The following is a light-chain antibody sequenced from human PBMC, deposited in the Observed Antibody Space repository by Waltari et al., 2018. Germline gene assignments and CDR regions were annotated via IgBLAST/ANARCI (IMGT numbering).Light chain of an antibody. CDR2: DTF. V-gene: IGKV3-11*01. CDR1: QGGIDF. J-gene: IGKJ4*01. CDR3: QQYGRSPLT. Sequence: IVLTQSPATLSLSPGDRATLSCRASQGGIDFLAWYQQRPGQAPRLLIYDTFNRATGIPARFRGSGSGTNFTLTISRLEPEDFAVYYCQQYGRSPLTFGGGTKVEIK.